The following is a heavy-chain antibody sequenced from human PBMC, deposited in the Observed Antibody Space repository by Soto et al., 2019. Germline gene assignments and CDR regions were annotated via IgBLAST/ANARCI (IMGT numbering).Heavy chain of an antibody. J-gene: IGHJ5*01. D-gene: IGHD2-8*01. CDR2: IWDNGSRQ. Sequence: QVQLVESGGHVVHPGRSLGLTCEGSGFIFGGYGIHWVRQAPGKGLEWVAVIWDNGSRQYYSDSVKGRFTVSRDNSNNRAYLAMTRLRAEDTAVYYCARDVWDTNEITRFYSWGQGTPVTVSS. CDR1: GFIFGGYG. CDR3: ARDVWDTNEITRFYS. V-gene: IGHV3-33*01.